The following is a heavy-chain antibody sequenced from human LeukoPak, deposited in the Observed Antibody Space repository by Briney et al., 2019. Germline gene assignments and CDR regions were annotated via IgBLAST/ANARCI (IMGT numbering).Heavy chain of an antibody. D-gene: IGHD2-2*01. V-gene: IGHV5-51*01. Sequence: GESLKISCKGSGYSFTSYWIGWVRPMPGKGLEWMGIIYPGDSDTRYSPSFQGQVTISADKSISTAYLQWSSLKASDTAMYYCARGGYCSSTSCYEENWFDPGAREPWSPSPQ. CDR1: GYSFTSYW. J-gene: IGHJ5*02. CDR2: IYPGDSDT. CDR3: ARGGYCSSTSCYEENWFDP.